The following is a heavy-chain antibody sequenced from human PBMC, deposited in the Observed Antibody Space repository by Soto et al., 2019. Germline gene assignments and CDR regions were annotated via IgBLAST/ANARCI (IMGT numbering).Heavy chain of an antibody. V-gene: IGHV3-33*01. CDR1: GFTFSSYG. D-gene: IGHD3-10*01. J-gene: IGHJ4*02. Sequence: QVQLVESGGDVVQPGRSLRLSCAASGFTFSSYGMHWVRQAPGKGLEWVAVIWYDGSNKYYADSVKGRFTISRDNSKNTLYLQMNSLRAEDTAVYYCARDDYYGSGSWLDYWGQGTLVTVSS. CDR3: ARDDYYGSGSWLDY. CDR2: IWYDGSNK.